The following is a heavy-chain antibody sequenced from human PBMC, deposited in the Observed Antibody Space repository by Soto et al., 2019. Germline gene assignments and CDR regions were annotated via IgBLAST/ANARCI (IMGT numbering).Heavy chain of an antibody. CDR2: INPSGGST. Sequence: ASVKVSFKASGYTFTSYYMHWVRQAPGQGLEWMGIINPSGGSTSYAQKFQGRVTMTRDTSTSTVYMELSSLRSEDTAVYYCARELGYYYDSSGRGGAFDIWGQGTMVTVSS. D-gene: IGHD3-22*01. CDR1: GYTFTSYY. CDR3: ARELGYYYDSSGRGGAFDI. V-gene: IGHV1-46*03. J-gene: IGHJ3*02.